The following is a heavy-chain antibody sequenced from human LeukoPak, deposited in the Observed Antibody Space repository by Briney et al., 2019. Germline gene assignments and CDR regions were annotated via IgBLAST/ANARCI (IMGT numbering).Heavy chain of an antibody. CDR1: GGSISSGSYY. CDR2: IYTSGST. V-gene: IGHV4-61*02. Sequence: SQTLSLTCTVSGGSISSGSYYWSWIRQPAGKGLEWIGRIYTSGSTNYNPSLKCRVTISVDTSKNQFSLKLSSVTAADTAVYYCARGEREFGYCSGGSCYPGAFDIWGQGTMVTVSS. J-gene: IGHJ3*02. CDR3: ARGEREFGYCSGGSCYPGAFDI. D-gene: IGHD2-15*01.